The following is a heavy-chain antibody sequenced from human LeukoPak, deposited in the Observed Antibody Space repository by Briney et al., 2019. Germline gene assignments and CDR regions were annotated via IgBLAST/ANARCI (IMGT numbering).Heavy chain of an antibody. CDR2: ISSSSSTI. J-gene: IGHJ4*02. CDR1: GFTFSSYS. V-gene: IGHV3-48*01. D-gene: IGHD3-16*01. CDR3: ARDQRGPSDY. Sequence: GGSLRLSCAASGFTFSSYSMNWFRKSPGKGLEWVSFISSSSSTIYYADSVKGRFTISRDNAKNSLYLQMNSRRAEDTAVYYCARDQRGPSDYWGQGTLVTVSS.